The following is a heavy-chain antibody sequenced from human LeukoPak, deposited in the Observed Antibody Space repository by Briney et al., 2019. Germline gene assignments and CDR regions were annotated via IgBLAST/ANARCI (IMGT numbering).Heavy chain of an antibody. D-gene: IGHD1-26*01. CDR1: GGSISSYY. CDR3: ARRPHIVGATAYYFDY. V-gene: IGHV4-4*07. Sequence: PSETLSLTCTVSGGSISSYYWSWIRQPAGKGLEWIGRIYTSGSTNYNPSLKSRVTMSVDTSKNQFSLKLSSVTAADTAVYYCARRPHIVGATAYYFDYWGQGTLVTVSS. J-gene: IGHJ4*02. CDR2: IYTSGST.